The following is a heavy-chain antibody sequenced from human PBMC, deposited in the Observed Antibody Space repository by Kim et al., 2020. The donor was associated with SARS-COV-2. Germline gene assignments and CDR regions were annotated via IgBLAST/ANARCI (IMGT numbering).Heavy chain of an antibody. CDR2: ISSDAHNK. CDR3: ARGGYNNNWSIGEAFDF. Sequence: GGSLRLSCAASGFTFSDFAFHWVRQGPGKGLEWLAVISSDAHNKFDAESVKGRFTISRDNSKNTLYLQMDSLRAEDTAVYYCARGGYNNNWSIGEAFDFWGQGTMVTVSS. J-gene: IGHJ3*01. D-gene: IGHD1-1*01. CDR1: GFTFSDFA. V-gene: IGHV3-30*04.